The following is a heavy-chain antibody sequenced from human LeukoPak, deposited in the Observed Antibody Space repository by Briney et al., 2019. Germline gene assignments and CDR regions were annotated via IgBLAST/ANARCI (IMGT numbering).Heavy chain of an antibody. Sequence: ASVKVSCKASGCTFTGYYMHGVRQAPGQGLEWMGWINPNSGGTNYAQKFQGRVTMTRDTSISTAYMELSRLRSDDTAVYYCAREGSLPPNFDYWGQGTLVTVSS. CDR3: AREGSLPPNFDY. D-gene: IGHD3-10*01. CDR2: INPNSGGT. V-gene: IGHV1-2*02. CDR1: GCTFTGYY. J-gene: IGHJ4*02.